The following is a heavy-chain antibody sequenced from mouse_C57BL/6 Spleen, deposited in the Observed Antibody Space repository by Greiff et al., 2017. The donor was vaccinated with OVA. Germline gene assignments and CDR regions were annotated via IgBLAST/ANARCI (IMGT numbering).Heavy chain of an antibody. Sequence: VQLQQPGAELVRPGSSVKLSCKASGYTFTSYWMHWVKQRPIQGLEWIGNIDPSDSETHYNQKFKDKATLTVDKSSSTAYMQLSSLTSEDSAVYYRARDYDSPLAYWGQGTLVTVSA. J-gene: IGHJ3*01. V-gene: IGHV1-52*01. CDR1: GYTFTSYW. D-gene: IGHD2-4*01. CDR3: ARDYDSPLAY. CDR2: IDPSDSET.